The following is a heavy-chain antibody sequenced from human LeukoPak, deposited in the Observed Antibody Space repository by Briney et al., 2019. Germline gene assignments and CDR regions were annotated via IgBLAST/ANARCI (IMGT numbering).Heavy chain of an antibody. CDR2: IYYGGST. CDR3: ARASNWFDP. CDR1: GGSISSYY. J-gene: IGHJ5*02. Sequence: SETLSLTCTVSGGSISSYYWSWIRQPPGKGLEWIGYIYYGGSTNYNPSLKSRVTISVDTSKNQFSLKLSSVTAADTAVYYCARASNWFDPWGQGTLVTVSS. V-gene: IGHV4-59*08.